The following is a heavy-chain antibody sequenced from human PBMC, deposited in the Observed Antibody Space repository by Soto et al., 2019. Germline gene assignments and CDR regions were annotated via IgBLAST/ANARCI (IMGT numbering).Heavy chain of an antibody. D-gene: IGHD2-8*01. CDR2: IIPVVGTT. CDR1: GDTFTTNS. CDR3: ARGLLYATTYFDY. Sequence: QVQLVQSGAEVKKPGSSVKVSCKAYGDTFTTNSLNWVRQAPGQGLEWMGGIIPVVGTTKYAQKYQDRVTITGDKSTNTAYMELSSLRSDDTAVYYCARGLLYATTYFDYWGQGTPVTVSS. V-gene: IGHV1-69*06. J-gene: IGHJ4*02.